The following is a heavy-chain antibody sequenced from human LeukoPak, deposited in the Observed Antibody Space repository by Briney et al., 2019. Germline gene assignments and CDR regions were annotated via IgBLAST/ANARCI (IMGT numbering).Heavy chain of an antibody. D-gene: IGHD3-22*01. J-gene: IGHJ4*02. CDR2: ISGSGGST. V-gene: IGHV3-23*01. Sequence: GGSLRLSCAASGFTFSSYAMSWVRQAPGKGLEWVSAISGSGGSTYYADSVKGRFTISRDNSKNTLYLQMNSLRAEDTAVYYCAKVKAHYYDSSGYYSGFDYWGRGTLVTVSS. CDR3: AKVKAHYYDSSGYYSGFDY. CDR1: GFTFSSYA.